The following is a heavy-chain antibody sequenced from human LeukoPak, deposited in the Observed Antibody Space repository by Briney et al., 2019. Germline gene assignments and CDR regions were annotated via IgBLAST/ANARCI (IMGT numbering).Heavy chain of an antibody. D-gene: IGHD3-22*01. CDR3: ARGEDSSGYLPYYYYYGMDV. CDR1: EFTFNTYS. V-gene: IGHV3-21*01. CDR2: ISSSGSYI. J-gene: IGHJ6*02. Sequence: GGSLRLSCAASEFTFNTYSMNWVRQAPGKGLEWVSYISSSGSYIYYADSVKGRFTISRDNAKNSVYLQMNSLGAEDTAVYYCARGEDSSGYLPYYYYYGMDVWGQGTTVTVSS.